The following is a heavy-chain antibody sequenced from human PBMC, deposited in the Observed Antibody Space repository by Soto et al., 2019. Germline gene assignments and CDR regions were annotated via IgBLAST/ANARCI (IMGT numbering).Heavy chain of an antibody. CDR2: IYYSGST. V-gene: IGHV4-39*01. CDR3: ARLEGLATISYYFDY. D-gene: IGHD3-9*01. Sequence: ASGTLSLTCTVSGGSVSSSNYYWGWIRPSPRKGLGWIGSIYYSGSTYYNPSLESRVTISVDKSKNQFSLKVISVTAADTAVYYCARLEGLATISYYFDYWGQGTLVTVSS. CDR1: GGSVSSSNYY. J-gene: IGHJ4*02.